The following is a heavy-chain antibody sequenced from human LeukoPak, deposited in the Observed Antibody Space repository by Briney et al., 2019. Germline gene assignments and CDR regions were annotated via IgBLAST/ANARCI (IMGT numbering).Heavy chain of an antibody. CDR3: ARVSSKATVRGLITKKNYYYYYMDV. Sequence: QPGGSLRLSCAASGFTFSSYWMSWVRQAPGKGLEWVANIKQDRSEKYYVDSVKGRFTISRDNAKNSLYLQMNSLRAEDTAVYYCARVSSKATVRGLITKKNYYYYYMDVWGKGTTVTISS. CDR2: IKQDRSEK. V-gene: IGHV3-7*01. D-gene: IGHD3-10*01. J-gene: IGHJ6*03. CDR1: GFTFSSYW.